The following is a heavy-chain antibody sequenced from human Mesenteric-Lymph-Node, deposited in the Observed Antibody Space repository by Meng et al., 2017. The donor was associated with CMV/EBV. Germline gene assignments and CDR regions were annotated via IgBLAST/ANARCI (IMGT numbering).Heavy chain of an antibody. D-gene: IGHD1-1*01. CDR1: GYTFTSYD. CDR3: ARESAGTLDY. CDR2: IIPILGIA. J-gene: IGHJ4*02. Sequence: SVKVSCKASGYTFTSYDISWVRQAPGQGLEWMGGIIPILGIANYAQKFQGRVTITADKSTSTAYMELSSLRAEDTAVYYCARESAGTLDYWGQGTLVTVSS. V-gene: IGHV1-69*10.